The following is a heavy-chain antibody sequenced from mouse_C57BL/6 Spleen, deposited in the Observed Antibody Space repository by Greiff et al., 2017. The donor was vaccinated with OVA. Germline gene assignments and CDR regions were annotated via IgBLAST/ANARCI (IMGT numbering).Heavy chain of an antibody. D-gene: IGHD1-1*01. CDR3: VEEITTVVGDLGFAY. Sequence: EVQLVESGGGLVQPKGSLKLSCAASGFSFNTYAMNWVRQAPGKGLEWVARIRSKSNNYATYYADSVKDRFTISRDDSESMLYLQMNNLKTEDTAMYYCVEEITTVVGDLGFAYWGQGTLVTVSA. CDR1: GFSFNTYA. CDR2: IRSKSNNYAT. V-gene: IGHV10-1*01. J-gene: IGHJ3*01.